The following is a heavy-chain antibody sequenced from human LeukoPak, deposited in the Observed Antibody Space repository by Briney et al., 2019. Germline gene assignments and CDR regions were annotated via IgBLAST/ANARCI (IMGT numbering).Heavy chain of an antibody. J-gene: IGHJ4*02. CDR3: WGGGWKKPFDY. Sequence: SVKVSCKASGGTFSSYAISWVRQAPGQGLEWMGGIIPIFGTADYAQKFQGRVTITADESTSTAYMELSSLRSEDTAVYYCWGGGWKKPFDYWGQGTLATVSS. CDR1: GGTFSSYA. V-gene: IGHV1-69*01. CDR2: IIPIFGTA. D-gene: IGHD2-21*01.